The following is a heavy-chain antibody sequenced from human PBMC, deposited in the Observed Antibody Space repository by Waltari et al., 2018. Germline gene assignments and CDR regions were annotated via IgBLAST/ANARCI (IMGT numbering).Heavy chain of an antibody. CDR1: EFIVRNNY. CDR2: IYAGGGS. D-gene: IGHD3-16*01. J-gene: IGHJ3*01. CDR3: ATLGAYLGAFEV. V-gene: IGHV3-53*02. Sequence: EVQLVETGGALIHPGGSLRLSCAAAEFIVRNNYMAWVRQDPGKGRELVSVIYAGGGSDSADSVRGRFTISRDNSKNTLYREMNALGPDDTAVYYCATLGAYLGAFEVWGRGTMVTVSS.